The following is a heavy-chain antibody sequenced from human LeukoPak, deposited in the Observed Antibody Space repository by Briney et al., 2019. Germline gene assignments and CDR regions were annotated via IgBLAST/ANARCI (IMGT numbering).Heavy chain of an antibody. CDR3: ARGGLRFQKY. CDR2: INHSGST. V-gene: IGHV4-34*01. J-gene: IGHJ4*02. Sequence: SETLSLTCAVYGGSFSGYYWSWIRQPPGKGLEWIGEINHSGSTNYNPSLKGRVTISVDTSKNQFSLKLSSVTAADTAVYYCARGGLRFQKYWGQVTLVTVSS. D-gene: IGHD3-3*01. CDR1: GGSFSGYY.